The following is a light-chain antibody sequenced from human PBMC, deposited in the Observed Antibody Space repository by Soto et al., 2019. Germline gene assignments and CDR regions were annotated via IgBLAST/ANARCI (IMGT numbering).Light chain of an antibody. J-gene: IGKJ2*01. V-gene: IGKV1-39*01. Sequence: DIKLTQSPAVLSAPAGDRITITCRASQSIGSYLSWYQQKPGKAPKLLIYGTSNLQSGVPSRFSGSGSETGFTLTISSLQPEDFASYYCQQSYSAPRTFGQGTKVDI. CDR1: QSIGSY. CDR2: GTS. CDR3: QQSYSAPRT.